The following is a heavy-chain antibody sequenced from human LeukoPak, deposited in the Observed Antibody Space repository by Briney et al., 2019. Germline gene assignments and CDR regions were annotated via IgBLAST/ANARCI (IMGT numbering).Heavy chain of an antibody. CDR3: ARHPSCTTITHCSFDF. CDR2: IYYGGNT. J-gene: IGHJ4*02. V-gene: IGHV4-39*01. Sequence: WETLSLTCTVSGGSMSSSNYYWGWIRQPPGKGLEWIGRIYYGGNTNYNPSLKSRVTLSVDTSKNQFSLKVSSVTAADTAVYYCARHPSCTTITHCSFDFWGRGTLVTVSS. D-gene: IGHD4-11*01. CDR1: GGSMSSSNYY.